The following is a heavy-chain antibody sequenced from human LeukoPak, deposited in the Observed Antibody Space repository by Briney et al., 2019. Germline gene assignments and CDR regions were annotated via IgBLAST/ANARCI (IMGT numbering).Heavy chain of an antibody. CDR2: IIGSSGTT. J-gene: IGHJ4*02. V-gene: IGHV3-23*01. CDR1: GFSFNNYA. D-gene: IGHD5-12*01. CDR3: AKGAYDYIEIAYFDY. Sequence: GGSLRLSCVASGFSFNNYAMNWARQAPGKGLEWVSLIIGSSGTTFYADSVKGRFTISRDKSKSTLYLQMNSLRAEDTAVYYCAKGAYDYIEIAYFDYWGQGSLVTVSS.